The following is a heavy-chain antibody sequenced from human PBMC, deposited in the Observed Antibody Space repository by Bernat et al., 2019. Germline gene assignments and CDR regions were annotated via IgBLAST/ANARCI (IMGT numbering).Heavy chain of an antibody. Sequence: EVQLLESGGGVVQPGGSLRLSCAASGFTFSSYAMSWVRQAPGKGLEWVSAIRCSGSSTYYADSVKGRFTISRDNSKNTLYLQMNSLRAEDTAVYYCANMVQGERQYPTWGYYYYYMDVWGKGTTVTVSS. J-gene: IGHJ6*03. CDR2: IRCSGSST. CDR1: GFTFSSYA. V-gene: IGHV3-23*01. CDR3: ANMVQGERQYPTWGYYYYYMDV. D-gene: IGHD3-10*01.